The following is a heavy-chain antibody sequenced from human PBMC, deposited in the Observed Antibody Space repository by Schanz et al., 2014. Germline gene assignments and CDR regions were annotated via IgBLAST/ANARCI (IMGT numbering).Heavy chain of an antibody. CDR2: IIPILGIA. CDR3: ARGGGPEDVFDI. J-gene: IGHJ3*02. V-gene: IGHV1-69*02. D-gene: IGHD2-15*01. CDR1: RSTFSSYT. Sequence: QVQLVQSGAEVKKPGSSVKVSCKASRSTFSSYTISWVRQARGQGLEWVGRIIPILGIANYAQRFQDRVRITADKSTSTAYMELSSLRSDDTAVYYCARGGGPEDVFDIWGQGTILTVSS.